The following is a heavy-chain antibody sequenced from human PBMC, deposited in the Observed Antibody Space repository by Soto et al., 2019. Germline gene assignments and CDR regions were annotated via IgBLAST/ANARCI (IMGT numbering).Heavy chain of an antibody. J-gene: IGHJ4*02. D-gene: IGHD3-16*02. CDR1: GYTFTSYA. CDR3: AGARLSQTFRVDY. V-gene: IGHV1-3*01. CDR2: INAGNGNT. Sequence: GASVKVSCKASGYTFTSYAMHWVRQAHGQRLEWMGWINAGNGNTKYSQKFQGRVTITRDTSASTAYMELSSLRSEDTAVYYCAGARLSQTFRVDYWGQGTLVTVSS.